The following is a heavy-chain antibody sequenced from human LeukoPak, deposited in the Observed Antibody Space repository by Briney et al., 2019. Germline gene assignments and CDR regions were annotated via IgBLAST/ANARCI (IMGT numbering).Heavy chain of an antibody. CDR2: IYHSGST. Sequence: PSETLSLTCTVSGYSISSGYYWGWIRQPPGKGLEWIGSIYHSGSTNYNPSLKSRVTISVDTSKNQFSLKLSSVTAADTAVYYCARHGEPGYDILTGYYRDWGQGTLVTVSS. V-gene: IGHV4-38-2*02. D-gene: IGHD3-9*01. CDR1: GYSISSGYY. J-gene: IGHJ4*02. CDR3: ARHGEPGYDILTGYYRD.